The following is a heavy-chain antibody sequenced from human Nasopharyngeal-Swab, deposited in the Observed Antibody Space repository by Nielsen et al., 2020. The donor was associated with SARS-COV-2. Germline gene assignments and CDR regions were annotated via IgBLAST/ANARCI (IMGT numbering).Heavy chain of an antibody. V-gene: IGHV1-69*01. Sequence: WVRQAPRQGLEWMGGVIPIFGTANYAQKLQGRVTITADESTSTAYMELSSLRSEDPAVYYCARCFAGSIAGVYSYHSSCYYYFYYFDFWGQGTLVTVSS. CDR3: ARCFAGSIAGVYSYHSSCYYYFYYFDF. D-gene: IGHD3-22*01. J-gene: IGHJ4*02. CDR2: VIPIFGTA.